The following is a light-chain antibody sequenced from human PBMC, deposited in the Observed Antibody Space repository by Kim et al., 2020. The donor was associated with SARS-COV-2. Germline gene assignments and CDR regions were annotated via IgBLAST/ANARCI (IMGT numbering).Light chain of an antibody. Sequence: ASVGDRVTITCRASQSINNCLAWFQQKPGKVPKRLIYEASTLESGVPSRFSGSGSGTEFTLTISSLQPEDVATYYCQQYDNFPITFGGGTQLEIK. V-gene: IGKV1-17*03. CDR2: EAS. J-gene: IGKJ4*01. CDR3: QQYDNFPIT. CDR1: QSINNC.